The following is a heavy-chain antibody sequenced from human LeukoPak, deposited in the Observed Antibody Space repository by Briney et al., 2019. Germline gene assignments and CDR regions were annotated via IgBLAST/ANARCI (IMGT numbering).Heavy chain of an antibody. V-gene: IGHV1-69*04. J-gene: IGHJ4*02. CDR3: ARDPGEEWLAPPGGS. D-gene: IGHD6-19*01. Sequence: SVKVSCKASGGTFSSYAISWMRQAPGQGLEWMGRIIPILGAANYAQKFQGRVTITADKSTSTAYMELSSLRSEDTAIYYCARDPGEEWLAPPGGSWGQGTLVTVSS. CDR1: GGTFSSYA. CDR2: IIPILGAA.